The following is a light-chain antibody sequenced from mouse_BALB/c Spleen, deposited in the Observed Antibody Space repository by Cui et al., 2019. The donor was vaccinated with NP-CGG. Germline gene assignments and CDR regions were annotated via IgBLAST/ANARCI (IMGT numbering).Light chain of an antibody. Sequence: QAVATQSSALTTSPGETVTLTCRSSTGAVTTSNYANWVQEKPDHLFTGLIGGTNNRAPGVPARFSGSLIGDKAALTITGAQTEDEAIYFCALWYSNHWLFGGGTKLTVL. J-gene: IGLJ1*01. V-gene: IGLV1*01. CDR2: GTN. CDR1: TGAVTTSNY. CDR3: ALWYSNHWL.